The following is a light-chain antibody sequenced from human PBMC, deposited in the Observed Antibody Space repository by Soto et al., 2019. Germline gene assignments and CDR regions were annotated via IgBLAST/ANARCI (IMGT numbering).Light chain of an antibody. CDR1: SSNIGSNT. CDR3: AAWDDSLNGPVV. J-gene: IGLJ2*01. V-gene: IGLV1-44*01. Sequence: QSVLTQPPSASGTPGQRVTISCSGSSSNIGSNTVNWYHQLPGTAPKLLIYSNNQRPSGVPDRFSGSKSGTSASLAISGLQYAEEADYYCAAWDDSLNGPVVFGGGTKVTVL. CDR2: SNN.